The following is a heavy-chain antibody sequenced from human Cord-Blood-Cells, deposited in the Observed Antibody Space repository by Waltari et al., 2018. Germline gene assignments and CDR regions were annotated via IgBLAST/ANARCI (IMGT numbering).Heavy chain of an antibody. D-gene: IGHD3-10*01. CDR2: INPNSGGT. V-gene: IGHV1-2*02. CDR3: AFGGPMVRGALYAFDI. J-gene: IGHJ3*02. CDR1: AYTFTGSS. Sequence: QVQLVQSGAAVKKPGASVNVSCKASAYTFTGSSMHRVRQAPGQGLEWMGWINPNSGGTNYAQKFQGRVTMTRDTSISTAYMELSRLRSDDTAVYYCAFGGPMVRGALYAFDIWGQGTMVTVSS.